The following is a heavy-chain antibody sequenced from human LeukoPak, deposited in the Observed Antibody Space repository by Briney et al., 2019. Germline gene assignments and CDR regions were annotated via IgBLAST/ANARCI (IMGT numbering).Heavy chain of an antibody. Sequence: GGSLRLSCAASGFTVSSNFMNGVRQAPGKGLEWVSVIFSGGSTYYADSVKGRFTISRDNSKNTLYLQMNSLRAEDTAVYYCARGSVDTAMVTYWGQGTLVTVSS. CDR1: GFTVSSNF. D-gene: IGHD5-18*01. J-gene: IGHJ4*02. CDR3: ARGSVDTAMVTY. V-gene: IGHV3-66*01. CDR2: IFSGGST.